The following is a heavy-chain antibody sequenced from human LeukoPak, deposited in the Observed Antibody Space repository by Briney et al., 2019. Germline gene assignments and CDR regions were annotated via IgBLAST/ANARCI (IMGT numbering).Heavy chain of an antibody. V-gene: IGHV3-48*03. D-gene: IGHD6-13*01. Sequence: GGSLRLSCAASGFTFSSYEMNWVRQAPGKGLEWVSYISSSAGTTYYADSVKGRFTISRDNAKNSLYLQMNSLRAEDTAEDTAVYYCARAGSPGSVDYWGQGTLVTVSS. J-gene: IGHJ4*02. CDR3: ARAGSPGSVDY. CDR2: ISSSAGTT. CDR1: GFTFSSYE.